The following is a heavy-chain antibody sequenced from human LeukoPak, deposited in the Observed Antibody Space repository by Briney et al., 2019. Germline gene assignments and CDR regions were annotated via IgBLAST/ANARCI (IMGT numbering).Heavy chain of an antibody. CDR2: IYDSGST. CDR3: ARSSGGSYAPLEY. Sequence: SETLSLTCTVSGGSISSHYWSWIRQPPGKGLEWIGSIYDSGSTYYNPSLKSRLAISVDTSMNQFSLKLRSVTAADTAVYYCARSSGGSYAPLEYWGQGTLVTVSS. V-gene: IGHV4-59*11. D-gene: IGHD6-19*01. CDR1: GGSISSHY. J-gene: IGHJ4*02.